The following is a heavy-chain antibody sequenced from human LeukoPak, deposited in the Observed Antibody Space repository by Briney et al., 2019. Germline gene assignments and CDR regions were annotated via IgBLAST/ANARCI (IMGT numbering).Heavy chain of an antibody. D-gene: IGHD3-9*01. CDR3: ARGKGYDILTGYYKGGDY. J-gene: IGHJ4*02. CDR2: MNPNSGNT. Sequence: ASVKVSCKASGYTFTSYDINWVRQATGQGLEWMGWMNPNSGNTGYAQKFQGRVIMARNTSISTAYMELSSLRSEDTAVYYCARGKGYDILTGYYKGGDYWGQGTLVTVSS. CDR1: GYTFTSYD. V-gene: IGHV1-8*01.